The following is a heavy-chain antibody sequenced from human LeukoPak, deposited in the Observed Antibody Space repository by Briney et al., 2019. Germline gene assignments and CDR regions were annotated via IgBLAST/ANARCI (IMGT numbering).Heavy chain of an antibody. CDR1: GFTFSSYG. V-gene: IGHV3-30*18. CDR2: ISYDGSNK. CDR3: VKEQDSGYYRTSDY. Sequence: GGSLRLSCAASGFTFSSYGMHWVRQAPGKGLEWVAVISYDGSNKYYADSVKGRFTISRDNSKNTLYLQMNSLRPEDTAVYYCVKEQDSGYYRTSDYWGQGTLVTVSS. J-gene: IGHJ4*02. D-gene: IGHD3-3*01.